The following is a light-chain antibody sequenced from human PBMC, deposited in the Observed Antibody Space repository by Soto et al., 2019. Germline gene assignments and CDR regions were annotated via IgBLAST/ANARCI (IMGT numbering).Light chain of an antibody. CDR2: MVS. Sequence: QSVRAQPASVSGSPGQSITISCTGTSSDVGNYNYVSWYQQYPGRVPKLLIYMVSNRPSGVSSRFSGSKSGNTASLTISGLQAEDEADYFCTSPTPGSLYVFGTGTKVTVL. J-gene: IGLJ1*01. CDR1: SSDVGNYNY. V-gene: IGLV2-14*01. CDR3: TSPTPGSLYV.